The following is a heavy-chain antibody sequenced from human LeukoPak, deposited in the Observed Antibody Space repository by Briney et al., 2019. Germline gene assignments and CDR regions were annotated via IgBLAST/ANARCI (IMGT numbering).Heavy chain of an antibody. CDR3: ARRVSVGFDP. Sequence: GESLKISCKGYGYRFTTYLNSWGGPTPGKGLEWVGIIYPGDSDTRYSPSFQGQVTISADKSISTAYLQWSSLKASDTAMYYCARRVSVGFDPWGQGTLVTVSS. J-gene: IGHJ5*02. CDR2: IYPGDSDT. V-gene: IGHV5-51*01. D-gene: IGHD6-19*01. CDR1: GYRFTTYL.